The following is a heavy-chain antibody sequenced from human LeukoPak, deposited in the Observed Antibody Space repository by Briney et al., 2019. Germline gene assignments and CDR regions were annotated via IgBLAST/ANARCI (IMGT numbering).Heavy chain of an antibody. D-gene: IGHD3-10*01. CDR3: ARRGLYYYGSGSYLGY. CDR1: GGSISSYY. CDR2: IYYSGST. J-gene: IGHJ4*02. Sequence: SETLSLTCTVSGGSISSYYWSWIRQPPGKGLEWIGYIYYSGSTNYNPSLKSRVTISVDTSKNQFSLKLSSVTAADTAVYYCARRGLYYYGSGSYLGYWGQGTLVTVSS. V-gene: IGHV4-59*01.